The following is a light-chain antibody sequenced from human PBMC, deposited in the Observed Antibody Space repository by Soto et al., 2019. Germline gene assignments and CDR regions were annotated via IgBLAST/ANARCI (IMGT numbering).Light chain of an antibody. Sequence: EIVMTQSPATLSVSPGDRATLSCRASQSVSNNLAWYQQKPGQAPRLLIYDSSTRATGIPARFGGDGSGTEFTLTISSLQSEDSAVYYCQQDSNWPRTFGQGTKVEIK. CDR3: QQDSNWPRT. J-gene: IGKJ1*01. CDR1: QSVSNN. CDR2: DSS. V-gene: IGKV3-15*01.